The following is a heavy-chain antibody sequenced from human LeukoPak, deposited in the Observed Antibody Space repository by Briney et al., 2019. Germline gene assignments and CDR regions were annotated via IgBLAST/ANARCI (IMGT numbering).Heavy chain of an antibody. CDR1: GGSFSGYY. CDR3: ARVDTAMVRNFDY. D-gene: IGHD5-18*01. Sequence: SETLSLTCAVYGGSFSGYYWRWIRQPPGKGLEWIGEINHSGSTNYNPSLKSRVTISVDTSKNQFSLKLSSVTAADTAVYYCARVDTAMVRNFDYGREGTLVTVSS. V-gene: IGHV4-34*01. J-gene: IGHJ4*02. CDR2: INHSGST.